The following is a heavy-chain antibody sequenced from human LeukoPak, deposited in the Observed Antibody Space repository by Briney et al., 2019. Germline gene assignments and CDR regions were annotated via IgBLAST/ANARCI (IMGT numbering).Heavy chain of an antibody. J-gene: IGHJ4*02. D-gene: IGHD2-21*02. CDR3: AKKTSYCGGDCYPYYFDH. V-gene: IGHV3-23*01. Sequence: PGGSLRLSCAASGFAFSSYTMGWVRQAPGKGLEWVSAITGSGGSTYYADSVKGRFTISRDSSKKTLYLQMNSLRAEDTAVYYCAKKTSYCGGDCYPYYFDHWGQGTLVTVSS. CDR2: ITGSGGST. CDR1: GFAFSSYT.